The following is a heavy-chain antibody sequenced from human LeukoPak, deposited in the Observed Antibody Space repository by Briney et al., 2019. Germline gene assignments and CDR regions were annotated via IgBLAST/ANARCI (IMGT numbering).Heavy chain of an antibody. V-gene: IGHV1-24*01. CDR1: GYTLTELS. J-gene: IGHJ4*02. D-gene: IGHD1-26*01. CDR2: FDPEDGET. Sequence: ASVKVSCKVSGYTLTELSMHWVRQAPGKGLEWMGGFDPEDGETIYAQKFQGRVTMTEETSTDTAYMELSSLRSEDTAVYYCATSAVGATLHYWAQGTVVTVSS. CDR3: ATSAVGATLHY.